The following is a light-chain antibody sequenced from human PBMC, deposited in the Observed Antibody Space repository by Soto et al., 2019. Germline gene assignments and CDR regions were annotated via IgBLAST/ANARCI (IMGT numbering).Light chain of an antibody. CDR1: SGDITDNKY. J-gene: IGLJ1*01. V-gene: IGLV2-8*01. CDR2: EIN. CDR3: NSHVGSNNYV. Sequence: QSVLTQPPSASGSPGQSVTISCTGTSGDITDNKYVSWFQQHPGKAPKLLIYEINKRPSGVPHRFSGSKSGNTASLTVSGLQADDEADYYCNSHVGSNNYVFGTGTKLTVL.